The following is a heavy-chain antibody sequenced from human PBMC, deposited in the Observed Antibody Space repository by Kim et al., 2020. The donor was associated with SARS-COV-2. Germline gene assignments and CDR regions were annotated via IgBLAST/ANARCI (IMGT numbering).Heavy chain of an antibody. CDR3: AGYSAMIVATAGGMDV. D-gene: IGHD5-12*01. J-gene: IGHJ6*02. CDR2: IWYDGSNK. CDR1: GFTFSSYG. V-gene: IGHV3-33*01. Sequence: GGSLRLSCAASGFTFSSYGLHWVRQAPGKGLEWVAVIWYDGSNKYYADSVKGRFTFSRDNSKNTLYLQMNSLRAEDTAGYYCAGYSAMIVATAGGMDVRGQRTTGTVCS.